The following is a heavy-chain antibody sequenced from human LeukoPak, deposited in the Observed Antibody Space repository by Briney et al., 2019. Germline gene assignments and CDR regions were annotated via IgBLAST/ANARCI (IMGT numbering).Heavy chain of an antibody. CDR2: FDPEDGET. CDR1: GYTLTELS. D-gene: IGHD6-6*01. CDR3: ATVFSSSPGLNYYYGMGV. J-gene: IGHJ6*02. V-gene: IGHV1-24*01. Sequence: ASVKVSCKVSGYTLTELSMHWVRQAPGKGLEWMGGFDPEDGETIYAQKFQGRVTMTEDTSTDTAYMELSSLRSEDTAVYYCATVFSSSPGLNYYYGMGVWGQGTTVTVSS.